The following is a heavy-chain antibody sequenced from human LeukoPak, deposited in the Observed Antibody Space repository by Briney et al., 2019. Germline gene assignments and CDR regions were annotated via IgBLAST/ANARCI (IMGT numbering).Heavy chain of an antibody. CDR1: GGSISSSSYY. V-gene: IGHV4-61*01. J-gene: IGHJ4*02. CDR3: ARDRGLSR. D-gene: IGHD5-12*01. CDR2: IYYSGST. Sequence: SETLSLTCTVSGGSISSSSYYWGWIRQPPGKGLEWIGYIYYSGSTNYNPSLKSRVTISVDTSKNQFSLKLSSVTAADTAVYYCARDRGLSRWGQGTLVTVSS.